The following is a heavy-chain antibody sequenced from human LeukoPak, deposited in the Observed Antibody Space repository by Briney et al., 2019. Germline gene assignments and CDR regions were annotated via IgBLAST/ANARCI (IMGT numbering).Heavy chain of an antibody. CDR2: IYTSGGT. CDR1: GGSISSGSYY. CDR3: ARARVVGATTPFDY. Sequence: SETLSLTCTVSGGSISSGSYYWSWIRQPAGKGLEWIGRIYTSGGTNYNPSLKSRVTISVDTFKNQFSLNLSSVTAADTAVYYCARARVVGATTPFDYWGQGTLVTVSS. D-gene: IGHD1-26*01. V-gene: IGHV4-61*02. J-gene: IGHJ4*02.